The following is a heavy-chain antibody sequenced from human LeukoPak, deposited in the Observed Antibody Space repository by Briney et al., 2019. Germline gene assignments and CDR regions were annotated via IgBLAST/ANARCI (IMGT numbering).Heavy chain of an antibody. J-gene: IGHJ4*02. CDR1: GFTLGRYW. CDR2: SNSDGKIT. V-gene: IGHV3-74*01. D-gene: IGHD3-3*01. CDR3: ARDHHDFWSGYPNY. Sequence: PGGSLRLSCAASGFTLGRYWMQWFRQAPGTGLVWVARSNSDGKITDYADSVRGRFTTSRDNTKNTVYLQMSSLRAEDTGVYYCARDHHDFWSGYPNYWGQGTLVIVSS.